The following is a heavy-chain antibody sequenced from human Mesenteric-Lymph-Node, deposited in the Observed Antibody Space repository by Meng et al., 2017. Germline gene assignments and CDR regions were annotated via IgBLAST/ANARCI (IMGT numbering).Heavy chain of an antibody. D-gene: IGHD2-8*02. J-gene: IGHJ4*02. CDR3: ARRPTGIDY. V-gene: IGHV4-59*04. Sequence: QGEVKEPGPGMVISSETLSLTCSVSGGSISSASSNWVRQPLGKGLEWKGNIIHGGSLSDKPSLKSGATMSTDTYKMQLSLMLSSVTDADTAGHYCARRPTGIDYWGQGTLVTVSS. CDR1: GGSISSAS. CDR2: IIHGGSL.